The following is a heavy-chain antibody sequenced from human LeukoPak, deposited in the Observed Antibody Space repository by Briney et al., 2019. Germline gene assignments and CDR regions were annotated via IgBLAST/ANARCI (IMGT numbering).Heavy chain of an antibody. Sequence: SETLSLTCTVSGGSISSSSYYWGWIRQPPGKGLEWIGSIFYTVNSYYNPSLKSRVTISVDTSKNQFSLKLSYVTAADTAVYYCARHGHDSSGYYHFDYRGQGTLVTVSS. D-gene: IGHD3-22*01. CDR3: ARHGHDSSGYYHFDY. CDR2: IFYTVNS. CDR1: GGSISSSSYY. J-gene: IGHJ4*02. V-gene: IGHV4-39*01.